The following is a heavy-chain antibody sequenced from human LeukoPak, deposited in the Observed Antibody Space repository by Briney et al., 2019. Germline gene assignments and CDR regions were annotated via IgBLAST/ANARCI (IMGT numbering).Heavy chain of an antibody. CDR2: INHSGST. D-gene: IGHD3-16*01. V-gene: IGHV4-34*01. J-gene: IGHJ4*02. CDR1: GGSFSGYY. Sequence: SETLSLTCAVYGGSFSGYYWTWIRQPPGKGLEWIGEINHSGSTNYNPSLKSRVTISVDTSKSQFSLKLNSVTAADTAVYYCARRGIMADYWGQGTLVTVSS. CDR3: ARRGIMADY.